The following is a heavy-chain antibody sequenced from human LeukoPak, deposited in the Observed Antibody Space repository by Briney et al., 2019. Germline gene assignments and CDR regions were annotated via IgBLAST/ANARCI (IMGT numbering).Heavy chain of an antibody. CDR3: ARGEYGSLSDY. CDR1: GGTFSSYA. J-gene: IGHJ4*02. D-gene: IGHD4-17*01. Sequence: ASVKVSCKASGGTFSSYAISWVRQAPGQGLEWMGIINPSGGSTSYAQKFQGRVTMTRDTSTSTVYMELSSLRSEDTAVYYCARGEYGSLSDYWGQGTLVTVSS. CDR2: INPSGGST. V-gene: IGHV1-46*01.